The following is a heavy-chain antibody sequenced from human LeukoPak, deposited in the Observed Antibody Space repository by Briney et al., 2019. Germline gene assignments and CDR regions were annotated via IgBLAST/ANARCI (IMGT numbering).Heavy chain of an antibody. Sequence: GASVKVSCKASGYTFTSYGISWVRQAPGQGLEWMGWISVYNGNTNYAQNLQGRVTMTTDTSTSTAYMELRSLRSDDTAVYYCARGLISVIPYYFDYWGQGTLVTVSS. V-gene: IGHV1-18*01. CDR1: GYTFTSYG. D-gene: IGHD2-21*01. CDR2: ISVYNGNT. J-gene: IGHJ4*02. CDR3: ARGLISVIPYYFDY.